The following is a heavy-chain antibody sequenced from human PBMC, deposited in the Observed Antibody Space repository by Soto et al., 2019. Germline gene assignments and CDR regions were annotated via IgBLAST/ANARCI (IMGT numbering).Heavy chain of an antibody. D-gene: IGHD1-26*01. CDR1: GYTFTSFD. Sequence: QVQLVQSGPEVKKPGASVKVSCKASGYTFTSFDIHWVRQAPGQGLEWMGWMNPNSLNTGYTQKFQGRVTMTRDTSITTASMELSSLRSEDTAVYYCARGPFQRVGGGKYYYNFMDVWGKGTTVTVSS. CDR3: ARGPFQRVGGGKYYYNFMDV. J-gene: IGHJ6*03. V-gene: IGHV1-8*01. CDR2: MNPNSLNT.